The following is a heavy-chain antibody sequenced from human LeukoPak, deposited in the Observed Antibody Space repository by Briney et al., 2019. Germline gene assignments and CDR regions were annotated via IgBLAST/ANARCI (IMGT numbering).Heavy chain of an antibody. Sequence: SQTLSLTCTVSGGSISSGGYYWSWIRQPPGKGLEWIGYIYYSGSTYYNPSLKSRVTISVGTSKNQFSLKLSSVTAADTAVYYCARDDEYYYYGMDVWGQGTTVTVSS. CDR3: ARDDEYYYYGMDV. CDR2: IYYSGST. CDR1: GGSISSGGYY. J-gene: IGHJ6*02. V-gene: IGHV4-30-4*01.